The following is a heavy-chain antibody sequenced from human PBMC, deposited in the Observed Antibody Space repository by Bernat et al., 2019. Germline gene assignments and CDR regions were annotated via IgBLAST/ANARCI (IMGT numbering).Heavy chain of an antibody. CDR3: ARGKIGAAEYYYYYGMDV. V-gene: IGHV1-2*04. CDR1: GYTFTGYY. CDR2: INPNSGGT. D-gene: IGHD6-13*01. J-gene: IGHJ6*02. Sequence: QVQLVQSGAEVKKPGASVKVSCKASGYTFTGYYMHWVRQAPGQGLEWMGWINPNSGGTNYAQKLQGWVTMTRDRSISTAYMELSRLRSEDTAVYYCARGKIGAAEYYYYYGMDVWGQGTTVTVSS.